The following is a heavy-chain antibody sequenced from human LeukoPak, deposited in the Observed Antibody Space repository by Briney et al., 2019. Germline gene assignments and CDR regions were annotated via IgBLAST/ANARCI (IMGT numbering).Heavy chain of an antibody. J-gene: IGHJ5*02. V-gene: IGHV5-51*01. CDR2: IYPGDSDT. Sequence: GESLKISCKGSGYSFTSYWIGWVRQMPGKGLEWMGIIYPGDSDTRYSPSFQGQVTISADKSISTAYLQWSSLKASDTAMYYCARGAVLDRDDNPSAHPWGQGTLVTVSS. CDR1: GYSFTSYW. CDR3: ARGAVLDRDDNPSAHP. D-gene: IGHD3-3*02.